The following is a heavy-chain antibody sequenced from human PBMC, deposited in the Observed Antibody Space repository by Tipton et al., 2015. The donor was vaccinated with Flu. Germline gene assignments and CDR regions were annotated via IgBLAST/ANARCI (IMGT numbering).Heavy chain of an antibody. J-gene: IGHJ4*02. D-gene: IGHD2-2*01. Sequence: QSGAEVKKPGSSVKVSCKASGGTFNNYAISWVRQAPGQGLEWMGGISPMFGTANYAQKFQGRVTINADESTGTAYMELSSLRSEDTAVYYCARGGGPYCSSTSCYETDYWGQGTLVTVSS. V-gene: IGHV1-69*01. CDR2: ISPMFGTA. CDR3: ARGGGPYCSSTSCYETDY. CDR1: GGTFNNYA.